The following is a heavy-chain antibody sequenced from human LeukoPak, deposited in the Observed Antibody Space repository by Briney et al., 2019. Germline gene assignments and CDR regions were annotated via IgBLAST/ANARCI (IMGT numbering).Heavy chain of an antibody. CDR1: GFTFSSYS. J-gene: IGHJ4*02. D-gene: IGHD3-22*01. Sequence: GGSPRLSCAASGFTFSSYSMNWVRQAPGKGLEWVSSISSSSSYIYYADSVKGRFTISRDNAKNSLYLQMNSLRAEDTAVYYCARGLGYYYDSSGYYAFDYWGQGTLVTVSS. CDR3: ARGLGYYYDSSGYYAFDY. CDR2: ISSSSSYI. V-gene: IGHV3-21*01.